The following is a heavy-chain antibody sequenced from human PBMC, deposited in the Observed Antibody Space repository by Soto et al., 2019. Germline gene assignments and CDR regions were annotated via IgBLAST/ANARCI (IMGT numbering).Heavy chain of an antibody. J-gene: IGHJ3*02. CDR2: IYYSGST. V-gene: IGHV4-59*08. Sequence: SETLSLTCTVSGGSISSYYWSWIRQPPGKGLEWIGYIYYSGSTNYNPSLKSRVTISVDTSKSQFSLKLSSVTAADTAVYYCARPGITGTTYAFDIWGQGTMVTVSS. D-gene: IGHD1-7*01. CDR1: GGSISSYY. CDR3: ARPGITGTTYAFDI.